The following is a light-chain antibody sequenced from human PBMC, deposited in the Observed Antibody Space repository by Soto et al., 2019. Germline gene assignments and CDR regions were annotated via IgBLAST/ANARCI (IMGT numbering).Light chain of an antibody. J-gene: IGKJ2*01. CDR2: SAS. CDR1: QSINSY. CDR3: QQTYTTPYT. Sequence: DIQMTQSPSSLSASVGDRVTVSCRASQSINSYLNWYQQKPEKAPTLLIYSASSLEEGVPSRFSGSGSGTEFTLTISSLQPEYFATYSCQQTYTTPYTFGQGTKLEIK. V-gene: IGKV1-39*01.